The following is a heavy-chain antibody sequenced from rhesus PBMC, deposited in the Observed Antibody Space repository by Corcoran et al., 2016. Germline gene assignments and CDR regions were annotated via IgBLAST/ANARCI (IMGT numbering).Heavy chain of an antibody. CDR3: ARDRRSWNGEWRWFEF. CDR1: GGSIRSNY. D-gene: IGHD6-25*01. V-gene: IGHV4-165*01. CDR2: IFGSSGST. Sequence: QVQLQESGPGLVKPSETLSLTCAVSGGSIRSNYWSWLRQPPGKGLEWIGYIFGSSGSTYYNPSLKIRVTISTDTSKKQFALKLSVVSAADTAVYDCARDRRSWNGEWRWFEFWGQGALVTVSS. J-gene: IGHJ1*01.